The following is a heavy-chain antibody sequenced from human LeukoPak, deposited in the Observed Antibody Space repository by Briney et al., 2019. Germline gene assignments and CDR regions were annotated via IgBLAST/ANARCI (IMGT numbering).Heavy chain of an antibody. Sequence: PGASLRLSCAASGFTFINHAMSWVRQAPGKGLEWVSGIKGRFIISRDNSKNTLCLQVNSLRAEDTAEYYCARHYDKSALRYFDYWGQGTLAIVSS. J-gene: IGHJ4*02. V-gene: IGHV3-23*01. D-gene: IGHD3-22*01. CDR1: GFTFINHA. CDR2: I. CDR3: ARHYDKSALRYFDY.